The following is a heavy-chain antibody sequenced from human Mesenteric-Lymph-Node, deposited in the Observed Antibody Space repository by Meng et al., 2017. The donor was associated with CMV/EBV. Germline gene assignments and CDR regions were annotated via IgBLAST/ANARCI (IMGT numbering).Heavy chain of an antibody. J-gene: IGHJ6*02. CDR3: ARELGYRYGGGYYYGMDV. D-gene: IGHD5-18*01. Sequence: GGSLRLSCAASGFTFSSYWMSWVRQAPGKGLEWVANIKQDGSEKYYGDSVKGRFTISRDNAKNSLYLQMNSLRAEDTAVYYCARELGYRYGGGYYYGMDVWGHGTTVTVSS. V-gene: IGHV3-7*01. CDR2: IKQDGSEK. CDR1: GFTFSSYW.